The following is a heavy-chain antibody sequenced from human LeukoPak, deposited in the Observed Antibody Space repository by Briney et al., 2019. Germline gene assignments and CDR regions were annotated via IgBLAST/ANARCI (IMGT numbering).Heavy chain of an antibody. CDR2: IYTSGST. D-gene: IGHD3-3*01. CDR1: GGSISSGSYY. Sequence: PSQTLSLTCTVSGGSISSGSYYWSWIRQPAGKGLEWIGRIYTSGSTNYNPSLKSRVTLSVDTSKNQFSLKLSSVTAADTAVYYCARKDTRITIFGVVPGAFDTWGQGTMVTVSS. V-gene: IGHV4-61*02. J-gene: IGHJ3*02. CDR3: ARKDTRITIFGVVPGAFDT.